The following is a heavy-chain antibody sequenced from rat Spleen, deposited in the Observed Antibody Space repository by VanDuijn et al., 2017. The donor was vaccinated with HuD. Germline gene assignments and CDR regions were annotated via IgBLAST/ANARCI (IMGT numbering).Heavy chain of an antibody. Sequence: EVQLVESGGGLVQPGRSLKLSCAASGFSFRDYAMAWVRQAPKKGLEWVATIIYDGSKIYYRDSVKGRFTISRDNTKNTLYLQMDSLRSEDTDTYYCTRLWDSWGQGVMVTVSS. V-gene: IGHV5-17*01. CDR3: TRLWDS. CDR1: GFSFRDYA. J-gene: IGHJ2*01. CDR2: IIYDGSKI.